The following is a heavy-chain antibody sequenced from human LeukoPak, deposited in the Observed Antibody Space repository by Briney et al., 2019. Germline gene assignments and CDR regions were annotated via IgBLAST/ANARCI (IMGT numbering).Heavy chain of an antibody. CDR2: IIPILGIA. CDR3: ARTLGPSYGMDV. D-gene: IGHD3-16*01. CDR1: GGTFSSYA. Sequence: AASVKVSCKASGGTFSSYAISWVRQAPGQGLEWMGRIIPILGIANYAQKFQGRVTITADKSTSTAYMELSSLRSEDTAVYYCARTLGPSYGMDVWGQGTKVTVSS. J-gene: IGHJ6*02. V-gene: IGHV1-69*04.